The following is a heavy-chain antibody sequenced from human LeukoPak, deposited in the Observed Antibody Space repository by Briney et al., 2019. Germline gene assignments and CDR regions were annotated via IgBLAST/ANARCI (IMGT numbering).Heavy chain of an antibody. CDR2: IRYDGSNK. J-gene: IGHJ4*02. CDR3: AREHYYDSSGYYFSNPTNDY. CDR1: GFTFSNYG. V-gene: IGHV3-30*02. D-gene: IGHD3-22*01. Sequence: PGGSLRLSCAASGFTFSNYGMHWVRQAPGKGLEWVAFIRYDGSNKYYADSVKGRFTISRDNSKNTLYLQMNSLRAEDTAVYYCAREHYYDSSGYYFSNPTNDYWGQGTLVTVSS.